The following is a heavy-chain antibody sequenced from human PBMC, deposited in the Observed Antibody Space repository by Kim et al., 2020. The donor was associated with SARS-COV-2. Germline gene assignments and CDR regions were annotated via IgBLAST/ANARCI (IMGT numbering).Heavy chain of an antibody. CDR2: INTENGVT. D-gene: IGHD1-1*01. J-gene: IGHJ6*03. CDR1: GYTFTDHA. CDR3: ARDFPSHPTGIFYYYYYMDV. Sequence: ASVKVSCKASGYTFTDHAIHWLRQAPGQSLEWLGWINTENGVTKYSQNFQGRVSFTRDTSASTTYMEMSLRSEDTAVFYCARDFPSHPTGIFYYYYYMDV. V-gene: IGHV1-3*04.